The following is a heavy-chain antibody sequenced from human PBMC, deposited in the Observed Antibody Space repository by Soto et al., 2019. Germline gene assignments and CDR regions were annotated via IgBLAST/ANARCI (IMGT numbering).Heavy chain of an antibody. CDR2: IRTRSNNYAT. Sequence: EVQLVESGGGLVQPGGSLNLSCAASGFSFRGFAIHWVRQASGKGLEWLGRIRTRSNNYATEYAASVRGRFAITRDDTKNTAYLQMSSLETEDTAVYYCARLRSNWSKGAFECWGQGTVVTVSS. CDR3: ARLRSNWSKGAFEC. J-gene: IGHJ3*01. D-gene: IGHD6-13*01. CDR1: GFSFRGFA. V-gene: IGHV3-73*02.